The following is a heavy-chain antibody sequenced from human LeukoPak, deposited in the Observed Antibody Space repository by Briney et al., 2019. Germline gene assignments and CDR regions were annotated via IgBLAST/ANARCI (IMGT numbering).Heavy chain of an antibody. D-gene: IGHD2-2*01. CDR3: AGGLYCSSTSCYYRFDY. J-gene: IGHJ4*02. Sequence: GGSLRLSCAASGFTFSTFSMNWVRQAPGKGLEWVSSISSSSSYMYYADSVKGRFTISRDNAKNSLDLQMNSLRAEDTAVYYCAGGLYCSSTSCYYRFDYWGQGTLVTVSS. CDR2: ISSSSSYM. CDR1: GFTFSTFS. V-gene: IGHV3-21*06.